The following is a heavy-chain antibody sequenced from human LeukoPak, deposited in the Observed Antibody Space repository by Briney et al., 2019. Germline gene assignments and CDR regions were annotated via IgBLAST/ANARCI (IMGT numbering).Heavy chain of an antibody. J-gene: IGHJ4*02. CDR3: ARGSRYCSSTSCYSFDY. D-gene: IGHD2-2*02. CDR2: IKQGGSEK. Sequence: PGRSLRLSCAASGFTFNSFWMSWVRQAPGKGLEWVANIKQGGSEKYYVDSVRGRFTISRDNAKNSLYLQMNSLRAEDTAVYYCARGSRYCSSTSCYSFDYWGQGTLVTVSS. V-gene: IGHV3-7*01. CDR1: GFTFNSFW.